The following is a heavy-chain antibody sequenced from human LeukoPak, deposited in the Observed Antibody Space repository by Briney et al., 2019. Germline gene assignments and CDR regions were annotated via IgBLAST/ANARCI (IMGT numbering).Heavy chain of an antibody. J-gene: IGHJ4*02. CDR1: GFTFSSYA. CDR3: ARAPSGASYFDY. CDR2: ISGSGGST. V-gene: IGHV3-23*01. D-gene: IGHD1-26*01. Sequence: GGSLRLSCAASGFTFSSYAMSWVRQAPGKGLEWVSAISGSGGSTYYADSVKGRFTISRDNSKNTLYLQMNSLRAEDTAVYYCARAPSGASYFDYWGQGTLVTVSS.